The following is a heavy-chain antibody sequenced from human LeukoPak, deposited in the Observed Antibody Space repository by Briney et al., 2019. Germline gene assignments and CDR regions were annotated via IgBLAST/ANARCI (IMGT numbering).Heavy chain of an antibody. V-gene: IGHV4-38-2*02. D-gene: IGHD3-9*01. J-gene: IGHJ6*03. CDR3: ARVLQTYYDILTGYRFGYYMDV. Sequence: PSETLSLTCTVSGYSISTGYYWGWIRQPPGKGMEWIGSIYHSGSTYYNPSLKSRVTISVDTSKNQFSLKLSSVTAADTAVYYCARVLQTYYDILTGYRFGYYMDVWGKGTTVTVSS. CDR2: IYHSGST. CDR1: GYSISTGYY.